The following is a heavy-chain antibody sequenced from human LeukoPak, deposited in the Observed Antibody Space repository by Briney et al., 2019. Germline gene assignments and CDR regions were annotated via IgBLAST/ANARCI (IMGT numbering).Heavy chain of an antibody. V-gene: IGHV3-30-3*01. J-gene: IGHJ4*02. Sequence: GGSLRLSCAASGFTFSSYAMHWVRQAPGRGPEWVAVISYDGSNKYYADSVKGRFTISRDNSKNTLYLQMNSLRAEDTAVYYCAAQWLVQGYWGQGTLVTVSS. CDR1: GFTFSSYA. D-gene: IGHD6-19*01. CDR3: AAQWLVQGY. CDR2: ISYDGSNK.